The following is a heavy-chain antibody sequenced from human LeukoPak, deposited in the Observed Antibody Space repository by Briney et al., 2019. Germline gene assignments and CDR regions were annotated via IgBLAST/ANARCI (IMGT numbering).Heavy chain of an antibody. CDR1: GGSISSNY. Sequence: SETLSLTCTVSGGSISSNYWSWIRQPPGKGLEWIGYIYCSGSTNYNPSLKRRVTISVDTSKNQFSLKLSSVTAADTAVYYCARARFDILSSYYFDDWGQGTLVTASS. CDR2: IYCSGST. CDR3: ARARFDILSSYYFDD. V-gene: IGHV4-59*01. J-gene: IGHJ4*02. D-gene: IGHD3-9*01.